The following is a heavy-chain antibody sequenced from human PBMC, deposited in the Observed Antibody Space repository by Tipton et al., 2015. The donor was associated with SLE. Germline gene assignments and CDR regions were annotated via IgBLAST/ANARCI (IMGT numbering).Heavy chain of an antibody. V-gene: IGHV4-34*01. Sequence: TLSLTCTVSGDSISSYYWTWIRQPPGKGLEWIGEINHGGSTNYNPSLKSRVTISEDTSKNQFSLKLTSVTAADTAIYYCVRGHPHIVVLIGGGWFDPWGQGTLVTVSS. D-gene: IGHD2-21*01. CDR1: GDSISSYY. CDR2: INHGGST. CDR3: VRGHPHIVVLIGGGWFDP. J-gene: IGHJ5*02.